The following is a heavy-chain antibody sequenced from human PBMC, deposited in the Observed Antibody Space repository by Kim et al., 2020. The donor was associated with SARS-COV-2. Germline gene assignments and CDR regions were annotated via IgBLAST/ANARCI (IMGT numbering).Heavy chain of an antibody. CDR1: GYSFTSYW. J-gene: IGHJ6*02. Sequence: GESLKISCKGSGYSFTSYWISWVRQMPGKGLEWMGRIDPSDSYTNYSPSFQGHVTISADKSISTAYLQWSSLKASDTAMYYCARHTMNCSSTSCYYYGMDVWGQGTTVTVSS. CDR3: ARHTMNCSSTSCYYYGMDV. V-gene: IGHV5-10-1*01. CDR2: IDPSDSYT. D-gene: IGHD2-2*01.